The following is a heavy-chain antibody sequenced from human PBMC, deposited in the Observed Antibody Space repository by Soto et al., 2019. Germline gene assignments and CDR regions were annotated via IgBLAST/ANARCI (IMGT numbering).Heavy chain of an antibody. CDR3: AKWSYLDY. CDR1: GFSFASFA. J-gene: IGHJ4*02. V-gene: IGHV3-23*04. Sequence: DVRLAESGGGLVQPGGSLRLSCTTSGFSFASFAMTWVRQAPGKGLEWVATISGSDGKTYYADSVKGRFSISRDTSRNILYLQMNSLRADDTAIYYCAKWSYLDYWGQGTRVTVSS. D-gene: IGHD3-3*01. CDR2: ISGSDGKT.